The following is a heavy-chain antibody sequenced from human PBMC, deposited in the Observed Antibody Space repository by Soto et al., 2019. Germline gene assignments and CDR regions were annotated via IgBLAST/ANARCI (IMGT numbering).Heavy chain of an antibody. D-gene: IGHD6-19*01. J-gene: IGHJ6*02. CDR1: GGSISSYY. CDR2: IYYSGSS. CDR3: ARAVAGPFYYYYYGMDV. Sequence: SETLSLTCTVSGGSISSYYWSWIRQPPGKGLEWIGYIYYSGSSNYNPSLKSRATISVDTSKNQFSLKLSSVTAADTAVYYCARAVAGPFYYYYYGMDVWGQGTTVTVSS. V-gene: IGHV4-59*01.